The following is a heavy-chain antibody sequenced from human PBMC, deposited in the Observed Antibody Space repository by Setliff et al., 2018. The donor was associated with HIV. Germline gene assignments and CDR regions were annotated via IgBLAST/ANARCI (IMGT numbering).Heavy chain of an antibody. CDR2: MSHDGTYK. CDR3: ARDRKFGSSGDYYYYMDV. D-gene: IGHD6-6*01. Sequence: GGSLRLSCAVSGFTFHTYFMSWVRQAPGKGLEWVALMSHDGTYKYYADSVQGRFTISRDNSKNTLYLQMNSLRGGDTAVYYCARDRKFGSSGDYYYYMDVWGKGTTVTVSS. J-gene: IGHJ6*03. CDR1: GFTFHTYF. V-gene: IGHV3-30*03.